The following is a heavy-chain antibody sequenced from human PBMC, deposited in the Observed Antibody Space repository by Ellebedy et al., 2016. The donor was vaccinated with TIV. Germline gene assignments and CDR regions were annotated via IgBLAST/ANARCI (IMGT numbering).Heavy chain of an antibody. Sequence: AASVKVSCKASGYTFTDYYIHWVRQAPGQGLEWMGWINPNSGGTNYAQKFQGRVTMTRDASIRTAYMELSRLTSDDTAVFYCAREPISMLREVSHRVQAFHIWGQGTMVTVSS. CDR2: INPNSGGT. CDR3: AREPISMLREVSHRVQAFHI. CDR1: GYTFTDYY. J-gene: IGHJ3*02. D-gene: IGHD3-10*01. V-gene: IGHV1-2*02.